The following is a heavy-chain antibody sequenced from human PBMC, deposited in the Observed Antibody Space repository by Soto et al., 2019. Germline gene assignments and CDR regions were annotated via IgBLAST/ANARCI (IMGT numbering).Heavy chain of an antibody. V-gene: IGHV4-59*01. D-gene: IGHD4-17*01. J-gene: IGHJ6*02. CDR3: ARAPYGDYGVYGMDV. CDR2: IYYSGST. Sequence: SETLSLTCTVSGGSISSYYWSWIRQPPGKGLEWIGYIYYSGSTNYNPSLKSRVTISVDTSKNQFSLKLSSVTAADTAVYYCARAPYGDYGVYGMDVWGQGTTVTVSS. CDR1: GGSISSYY.